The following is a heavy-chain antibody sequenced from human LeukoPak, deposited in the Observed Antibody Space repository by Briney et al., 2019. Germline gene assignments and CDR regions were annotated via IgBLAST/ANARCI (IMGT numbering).Heavy chain of an antibody. Sequence: SQTLSLTCAISGDSFSSNSAAWTWIRQSPSRGLEWLGWTYYRSKWYNDYAVSVKSRITINPDTSKNQFSLQLNSVTPEDTAVYYCAAGMQQLTTFDYWGQGTLVTVSS. CDR3: AAGMQQLTTFDY. D-gene: IGHD6-13*01. V-gene: IGHV6-1*01. CDR1: GDSFSSNSAA. J-gene: IGHJ4*02. CDR2: TYYRSKWYN.